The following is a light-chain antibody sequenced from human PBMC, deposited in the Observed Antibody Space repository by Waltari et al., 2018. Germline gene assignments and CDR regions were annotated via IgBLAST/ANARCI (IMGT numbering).Light chain of an antibody. Sequence: QAVVTQEPSLTVSPGGTVTLTCASSTGAVTSGHYPYWFQQKPAQAPKTLIYDTTNKYSWTPARFSGSLLGGKAALSLSGAQPEDEAEYYCLLSYSGTWVFGGGTKLTVL. CDR2: DTT. CDR3: LLSYSGTWV. CDR1: TGAVTSGHY. J-gene: IGLJ3*02. V-gene: IGLV7-46*01.